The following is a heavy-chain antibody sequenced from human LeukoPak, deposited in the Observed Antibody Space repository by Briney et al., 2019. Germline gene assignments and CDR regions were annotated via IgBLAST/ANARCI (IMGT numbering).Heavy chain of an antibody. CDR3: AKIEAGGEVDY. V-gene: IGHV3-23*01. D-gene: IGHD6-13*01. J-gene: IGHJ4*02. Sequence: GGSLRLSCAASGFTFSSYSMNWVRQAPGKGLVWVSAISGSGGSTYYADSVKGRFTISRDNSKNTLYLQMNSLRAEDTAVYYCAKIEAGGEVDYWGQGTLVTVSS. CDR1: GFTFSSYS. CDR2: ISGSGGST.